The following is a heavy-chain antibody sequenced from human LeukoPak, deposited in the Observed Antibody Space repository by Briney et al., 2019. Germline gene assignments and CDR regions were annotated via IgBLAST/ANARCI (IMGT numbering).Heavy chain of an antibody. CDR3: ASGELSGYFDY. V-gene: IGHV3-30*03. J-gene: IGHJ4*02. D-gene: IGHD3-10*01. CDR1: GFTFSSYG. Sequence: GGSLRLSCAASGFTFSSYGMHWVRQAPGKGLEWVAVISYDGSNKYYADSVKGRFTISRDNSKNTLYLQMNSLRAEDTAVYYCASGELSGYFDYWGQGTLVTVSS. CDR2: ISYDGSNK.